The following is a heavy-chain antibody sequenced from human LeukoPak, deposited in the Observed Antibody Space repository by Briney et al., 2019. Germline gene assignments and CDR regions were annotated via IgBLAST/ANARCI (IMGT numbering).Heavy chain of an antibody. D-gene: IGHD3-10*01. CDR3: ARVVPPTDYGSGSYFWDPYYFDY. V-gene: IGHV3-23*01. Sequence: GGPLRLSCAASGFTFSSYGMSWVRQAPGKGLEWVSAISGSGGSTYYADSVKGRFTISRDNSKNTLYLQMNSLRAEDTAVYYCARVVPPTDYGSGSYFWDPYYFDYWGQGTLVTVSS. CDR1: GFTFSSYG. J-gene: IGHJ4*02. CDR2: ISGSGGST.